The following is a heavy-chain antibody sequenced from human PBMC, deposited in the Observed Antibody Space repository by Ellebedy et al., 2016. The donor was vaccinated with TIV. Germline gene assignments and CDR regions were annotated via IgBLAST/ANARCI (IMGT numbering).Heavy chain of an antibody. CDR1: GFTFSSYS. CDR3: ASRFLDWLN. Sequence: GESLKISCAASGFTFSSYSMNWVRQAPGKGLEWVSYISSSSSTIYYADSVKGRFHISRDNAKNSLYLQMNSLRVEYTAVYYCASRFLDWLNWGQGTLVTVSS. J-gene: IGHJ4*02. CDR2: ISSSSSTI. D-gene: IGHD3-3*01. V-gene: IGHV3-48*01.